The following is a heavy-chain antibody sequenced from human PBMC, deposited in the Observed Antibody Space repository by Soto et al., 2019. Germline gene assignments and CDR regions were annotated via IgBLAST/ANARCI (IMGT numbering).Heavy chain of an antibody. D-gene: IGHD6-13*01. J-gene: IGHJ6*02. CDR1: GGSIDYYY. V-gene: IGHV4-59*01. CDR3: ARDSTSWFPYHGIDV. CDR2: VSDSGST. Sequence: SETLSLTCTVSGGSIDYYYWSWIRQPPGKGLEWIGCVSDSGSTNYNPSLRSRVTISVDTSKNQFSLNVNSVTAADTAVYYCARDSTSWFPYHGIDVWGQGXTVTVSS.